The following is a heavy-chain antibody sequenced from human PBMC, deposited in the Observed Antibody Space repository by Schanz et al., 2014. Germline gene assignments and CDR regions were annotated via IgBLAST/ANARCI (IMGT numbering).Heavy chain of an antibody. Sequence: QVQMVESGGGVVQPGRSLRLSCAASGFAFSVYGMHWVRQAPGKGLEWVAVIWYDENNKYYADSVKGRFTMSRDRFQNTLYLRMSSLRAEDTAVYYCARPRFDYGEVDYWGQGTLVTVSS. CDR2: IWYDENNK. CDR3: ARPRFDYGEVDY. J-gene: IGHJ4*02. V-gene: IGHV3-33*01. CDR1: GFAFSVYG. D-gene: IGHD4-17*01.